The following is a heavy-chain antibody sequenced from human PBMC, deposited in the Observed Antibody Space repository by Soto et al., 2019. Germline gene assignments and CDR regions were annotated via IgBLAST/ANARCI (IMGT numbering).Heavy chain of an antibody. CDR2: IYYSGIT. CDR1: GGSISRGGYY. J-gene: IGHJ5*02. CDR3: ARSIDP. V-gene: IGHV4-31*03. Sequence: QVQLQEPGPGLVKPSHTLSLTFTVSGGSISRGGYYWRWIRQHPGKGLECIGYIYYSGITYYNPSLMSRVTILVGTSKNQCSLKLSSVTAADTAVYYCARSIDPWGQGTLVTVSS.